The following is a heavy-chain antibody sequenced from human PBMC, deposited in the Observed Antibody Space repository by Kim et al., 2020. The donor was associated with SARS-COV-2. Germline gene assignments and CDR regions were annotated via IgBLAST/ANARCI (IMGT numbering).Heavy chain of an antibody. V-gene: IGHV1-69*13. J-gene: IGHJ4*02. Sequence: SVKVSCKASGGSLSSYAISWVRQAPGQRLEWMGGIIPMSGTAYYAHQFQGRVTITADESTSTAFVELSSLRSDDTAVYYCASWHYYESSVFYDYFDYWGQGPLVPVAS. CDR3: ASWHYYESSVFYDYFDY. D-gene: IGHD3-22*01. CDR1: GGSLSSYA. CDR2: IIPMSGTA.